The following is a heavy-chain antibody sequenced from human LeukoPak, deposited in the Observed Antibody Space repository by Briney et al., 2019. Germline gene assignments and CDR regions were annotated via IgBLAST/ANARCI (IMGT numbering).Heavy chain of an antibody. CDR1: GFTFSTYA. CDR2: LWYDGSNK. Sequence: GSSLRLSCAASGFTFSTYAMYWVRQAPGKGLEWVTVLWYDGSNKYYADSVKGRFTISRDNSKNTLYLQMNSLRADDTAVYYCARGAYCSGGRCPGAFDIWGQGTMVTVS. J-gene: IGHJ3*02. D-gene: IGHD2-15*01. CDR3: ARGAYCSGGRCPGAFDI. V-gene: IGHV3-33*01.